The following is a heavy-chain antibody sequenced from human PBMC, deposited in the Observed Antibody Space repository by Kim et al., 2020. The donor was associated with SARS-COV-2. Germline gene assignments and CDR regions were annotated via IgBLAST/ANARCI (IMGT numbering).Heavy chain of an antibody. V-gene: IGHV3-30*18. CDR2: ISYDGSNK. D-gene: IGHD3-10*01. CDR3: AKDIDYYGSGNPAY. CDR1: GFTFSSYG. Sequence: GGSLRLSCAASGFTFSSYGMHWVRQAPGKGLEWVAVISYDGSNKYYADSVKGRFTISRDNSKNTLYLQMNSLRAEDTAVYYCAKDIDYYGSGNPAYWGQG. J-gene: IGHJ4*02.